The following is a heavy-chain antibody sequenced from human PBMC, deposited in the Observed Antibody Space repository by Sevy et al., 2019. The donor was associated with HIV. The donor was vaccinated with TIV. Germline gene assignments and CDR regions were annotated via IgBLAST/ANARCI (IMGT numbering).Heavy chain of an antibody. CDR1: GYTFTSYA. J-gene: IGHJ4*02. CDR3: ARGYIWGGYRWGYYFDY. Sequence: ASVKVSCKASGYTFTSYAMHWVRQAPGQRLEWMGWINAGNGNTKYSQKFQGRVTITRDTSASTAYMELSSLRSEDTAVYYCARGYIWGGYRWGYYFDYWGQGTLVTVSS. CDR2: INAGNGNT. V-gene: IGHV1-3*01. D-gene: IGHD3-16*02.